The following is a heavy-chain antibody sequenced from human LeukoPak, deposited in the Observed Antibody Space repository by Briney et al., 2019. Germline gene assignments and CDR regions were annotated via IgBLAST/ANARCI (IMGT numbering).Heavy chain of an antibody. CDR3: ARDLELVYYDSSGYDY. Sequence: PGGSLRLSCAASGFTFSRYWMHWVRQAPGKGLVWVSRINSDGSSTSYADSVKGRFTISRDNAKNTLYLQMNSLRAEDTAVYYCARDLELVYYDSSGYDYWGQGTLVIVSS. V-gene: IGHV3-74*01. CDR1: GFTFSRYW. CDR2: INSDGSST. J-gene: IGHJ4*02. D-gene: IGHD3-22*01.